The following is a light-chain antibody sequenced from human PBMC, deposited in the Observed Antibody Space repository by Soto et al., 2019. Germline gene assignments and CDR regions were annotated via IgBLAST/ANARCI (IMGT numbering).Light chain of an antibody. J-gene: IGKJ5*01. Sequence: EIVLTQSPGTLSLSPGERATLSCRTSLSVSVYLDWYQQKPGQAPRLLISDASNRATGIPARFSGSGSGTDFTLTISSLQPEDFATYFCQQLNSYPITFGQGTRLEIK. CDR3: QQLNSYPIT. CDR1: LSVSVY. V-gene: IGKV3-11*01. CDR2: DAS.